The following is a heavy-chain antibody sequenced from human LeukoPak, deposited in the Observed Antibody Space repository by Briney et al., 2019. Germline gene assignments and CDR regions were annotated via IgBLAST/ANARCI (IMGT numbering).Heavy chain of an antibody. J-gene: IGHJ4*02. CDR1: GYTFTSYG. D-gene: IGHD6-13*01. Sequence: ASVKVSCKASGYTFTSYGITWVRQAPGQGLEWMGWISAYNGNTKCVQKLQGRVTMTTDTSTSTAYMELRSLRSDDTAVYYCTRGPLAVAGSPLFYWGQGTLVTVSS. CDR2: ISAYNGNT. CDR3: TRGPLAVAGSPLFY. V-gene: IGHV1-18*01.